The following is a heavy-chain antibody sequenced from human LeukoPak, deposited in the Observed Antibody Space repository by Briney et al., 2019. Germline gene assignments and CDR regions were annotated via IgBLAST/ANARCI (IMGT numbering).Heavy chain of an antibody. J-gene: IGHJ5*02. Sequence: SETLSLTCTVSGGSTSSSSYYWGWIRQPPGKGLEWIGTIYYSGSTYYNPSLKSRVTISVDTSKNQFSLKLSSVTAADTAVYYCARSTPYGDYPNWFDPWGQGTLVTVSS. CDR1: GGSTSSSSYY. D-gene: IGHD4-17*01. V-gene: IGHV4-39*01. CDR3: ARSTPYGDYPNWFDP. CDR2: IYYSGST.